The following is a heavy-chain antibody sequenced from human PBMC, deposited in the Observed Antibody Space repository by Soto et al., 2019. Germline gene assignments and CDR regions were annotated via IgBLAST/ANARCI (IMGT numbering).Heavy chain of an antibody. Sequence: PGGSLRLSCAASGFTFSSYWMSWVRQAPGKGLEWVANIKQDGSEKYYVDSVKGRFTISRDNAKNSLYLQMNSLGAEDTAVYYCARVAPADLVATTFFDYWGQGTLVTVSS. CDR1: GFTFSSYW. CDR3: ARVAPADLVATTFFDY. V-gene: IGHV3-7*03. CDR2: IKQDGSEK. J-gene: IGHJ4*02. D-gene: IGHD5-12*01.